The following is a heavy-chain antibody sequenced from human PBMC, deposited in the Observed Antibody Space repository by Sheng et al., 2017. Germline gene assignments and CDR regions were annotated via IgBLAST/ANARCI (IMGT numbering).Heavy chain of an antibody. V-gene: IGHV3-7*03. Sequence: EVLLVESGGGLVQPGGSLRLSCLASGFTFTNSWMNWVRQAPGKGLEWVAYIRGDGKGDFYVGSVTGRFTISRDNARNTLYLQMNSLRADDTATYYCARDQGWLQFDIWGQGALVTVSS. CDR2: IRGDGKGD. CDR1: GFTFTNSW. D-gene: IGHD5-12*01. J-gene: IGHJ4*02. CDR3: ARDQGWLQFDI.